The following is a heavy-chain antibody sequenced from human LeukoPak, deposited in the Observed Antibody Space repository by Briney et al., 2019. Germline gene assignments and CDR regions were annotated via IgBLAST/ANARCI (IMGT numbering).Heavy chain of an antibody. CDR1: GFRFGDYW. CDR3: ARVGAWDLQRVFDY. D-gene: IGHD1-26*01. Sequence: GGSLRLSCAASGFRFGDYWMTWARHVRGKGLEWVANIKQDGAEKHYAESVEGRFIISRDNAKNSLYLEMDSLKVEDTAVYYCARVGAWDLQRVFDYWGQGTLVTVSS. CDR2: IKQDGAEK. J-gene: IGHJ4*02. V-gene: IGHV3-7*01.